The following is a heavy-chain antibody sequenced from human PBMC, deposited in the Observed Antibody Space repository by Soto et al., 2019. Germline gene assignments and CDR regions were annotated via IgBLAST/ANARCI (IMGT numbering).Heavy chain of an antibody. CDR2: ICSGGST. CDR1: GFTVSSNY. D-gene: IGHD6-19*01. CDR3: ARDSRSSGWSYYFDY. J-gene: IGHJ4*02. V-gene: IGHV3-66*01. Sequence: GGSLRLSCAASGFTVSSNYMSWVRQAPGKGLEWVSVICSGGSTYYADSVKGRFTISRDNSKNTLYLQMNSLRAEDTAVYYCARDSRSSGWSYYFDYWGQGTLVTVSS.